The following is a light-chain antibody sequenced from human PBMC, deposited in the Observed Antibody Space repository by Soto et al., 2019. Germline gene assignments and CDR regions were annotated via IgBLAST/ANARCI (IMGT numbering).Light chain of an antibody. Sequence: EIVLTQSPATLSLSPGERATLSCRASQSVSSYLAWYQQKPGQAPRLLIYGASNRATGIPARFSGSGSGTDFTLTISSLGPEDSAVYYCLQRSNWLTFGGGTKVEIK. CDR1: QSVSSY. CDR2: GAS. J-gene: IGKJ4*01. V-gene: IGKV3-11*01. CDR3: LQRSNWLT.